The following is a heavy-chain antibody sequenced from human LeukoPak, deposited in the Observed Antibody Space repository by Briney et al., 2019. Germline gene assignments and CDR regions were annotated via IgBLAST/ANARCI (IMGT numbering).Heavy chain of an antibody. CDR1: GFTFSSYW. CDR2: VKHDGSEK. J-gene: IGHJ3*02. D-gene: IGHD2-21*02. V-gene: IGHV3-7*01. CDR3: ARDRRHIVVVTDAFDI. Sequence: GGSLRLSCAASGFTFSSYWMSWVRQAPGKGLEWVANVKHDGSEKYYVDSVKGRFTISRDNAKNSLYLQMNSLRAEDTAVYYCARDRRHIVVVTDAFDIWGQGTMVTVST.